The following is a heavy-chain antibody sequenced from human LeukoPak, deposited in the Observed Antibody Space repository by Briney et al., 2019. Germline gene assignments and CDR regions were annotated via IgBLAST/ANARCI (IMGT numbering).Heavy chain of an antibody. D-gene: IGHD6-19*01. CDR3: AKDITVAGTTDYDY. J-gene: IGHJ4*02. CDR2: ISGSGGST. V-gene: IGHV3-23*01. Sequence: HPGGSLRLSCAASGFTFSSYAMSWVRQAPGKGLEWVSTISGSGGSTYYADSVKGRFTISRDNSKNTLYLQMNSLRAEDTAVYYCAKDITVAGTTDYDYWGQGTLVTVSS. CDR1: GFTFSSYA.